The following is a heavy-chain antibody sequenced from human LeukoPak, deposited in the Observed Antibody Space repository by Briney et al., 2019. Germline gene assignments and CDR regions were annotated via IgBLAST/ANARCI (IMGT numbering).Heavy chain of an antibody. CDR2: IYTSGST. D-gene: IGHD3-22*01. J-gene: IGHJ3*02. Sequence: PSETLSLTCTVSGGSISSYYWSWIRQPAGKGLEWIGRIYTSGSTNYNPSPKSRVTMSVDTSKNQFSLKLSSVTAADTAVYYCARDTPITMIVVALGAFDIWGQGTMVTVSS. CDR1: GGSISSYY. CDR3: ARDTPITMIVVALGAFDI. V-gene: IGHV4-4*07.